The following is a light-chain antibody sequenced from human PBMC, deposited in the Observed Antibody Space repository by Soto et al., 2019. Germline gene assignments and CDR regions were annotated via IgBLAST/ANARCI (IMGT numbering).Light chain of an antibody. Sequence: DIVMTQSPDSLALSLGERATINCKSSKSILYSSNNKNYLAWYQQKTGQPPKLXSYWASTRESGVPDRFSGSGSGTDFALTISRLQAEDVAVYYCQQYYSTPLTCGGGTKVDI. J-gene: IGKJ4*01. CDR2: WAS. CDR1: KSILYSSNNKNY. CDR3: QQYYSTPLT. V-gene: IGKV4-1*01.